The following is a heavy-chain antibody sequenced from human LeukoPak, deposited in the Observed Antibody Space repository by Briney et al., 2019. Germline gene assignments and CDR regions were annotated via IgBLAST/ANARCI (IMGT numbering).Heavy chain of an antibody. CDR3: ARARGGTYFDY. CDR2: INSDGSVT. V-gene: IGHV3-74*01. D-gene: IGHD1-26*01. Sequence: GGSLRLSCAASRFTFSNYWMHWVRQAPGKGLVWVSRINSDGSVTNYADSVKGRFTISRDNAKNTLYLQMNSLTAEDTAVYYCARARGGTYFDYWGQGTLVTVSS. J-gene: IGHJ4*02. CDR1: RFTFSNYW.